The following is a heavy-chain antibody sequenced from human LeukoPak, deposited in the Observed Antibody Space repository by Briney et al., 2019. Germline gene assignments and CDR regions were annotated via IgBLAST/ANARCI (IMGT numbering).Heavy chain of an antibody. CDR2: ISSGSSII. J-gene: IGHJ4*02. CDR1: GFTFSSYS. Sequence: GGSLRLSCAASGFTFSSYSMNWVRQAPGKGLEWVSYISSGSSIIYYADSVKGRFTISRDNAKNSLYLQMNSQRGEDTAVYYCARDNTTVTTFDYWGQGTLVTVSS. CDR3: ARDNTTVTTFDY. V-gene: IGHV3-48*01. D-gene: IGHD4-17*01.